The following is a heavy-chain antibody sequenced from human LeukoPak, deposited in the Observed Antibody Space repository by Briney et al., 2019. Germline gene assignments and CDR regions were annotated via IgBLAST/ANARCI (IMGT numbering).Heavy chain of an antibody. Sequence: PGGSLRLSCAASGFTFSDDYMSWIRQAPGKGPEWVSYISSSGSTIYYADSVKGRFTISRDNAKNSLYLQVNTLRAEDTAVYYCARSGGYFDLNWFDPWGQGILVTVSS. CDR2: ISSSGSTI. D-gene: IGHD3-22*01. J-gene: IGHJ5*02. CDR3: ARSGGYFDLNWFDP. V-gene: IGHV3-11*04. CDR1: GFTFSDDY.